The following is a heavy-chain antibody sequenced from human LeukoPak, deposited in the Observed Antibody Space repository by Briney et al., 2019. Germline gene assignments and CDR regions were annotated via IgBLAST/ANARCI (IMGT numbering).Heavy chain of an antibody. CDR3: ARHRVSAKVGADTYYYYMDV. J-gene: IGHJ6*03. D-gene: IGHD2-15*01. V-gene: IGHV4-39*01. CDR2: IYYSGST. Sequence: PSETLSLTCTVSGGSISSYYWGWIRQPPGKGLEWIGSIYYSGSTYYNPSLKSRVTISVDMSKNQFSLKLSSVTAADTAVYYCARHRVSAKVGADTYYYYMDVWGKGTTVTVSS. CDR1: GGSISSYY.